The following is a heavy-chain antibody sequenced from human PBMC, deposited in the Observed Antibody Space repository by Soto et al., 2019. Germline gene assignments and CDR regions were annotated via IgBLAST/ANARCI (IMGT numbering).Heavy chain of an antibody. D-gene: IGHD4-17*01. V-gene: IGHV4-39*02. CDR2: IYYIGNT. CDR1: GGSISTRSSD. J-gene: IGHJ5*02. CDR3: GAEDYVAKGYHFEP. Sequence: WETLSLTCTVSGGSISTRSSDWGWIRQPPGKGLEWIGSIYYIGNTYYNPSRKSRVAISIDSSKTRFFLNLNSVATADKAVSYCGAEDYVAKGYHFEPSGQGTMVTVS.